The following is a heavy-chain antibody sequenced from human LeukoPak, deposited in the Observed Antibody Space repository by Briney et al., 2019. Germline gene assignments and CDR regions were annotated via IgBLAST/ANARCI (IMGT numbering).Heavy chain of an antibody. J-gene: IGHJ4*02. V-gene: IGHV3-23*01. Sequence: QTGGSLRLSCAASGFTFSIYVMSWVRQAPGKGLEWVSGITGSGGSTFYAKSVEGRFTISRDNSKNMMYLQMNSLRGEDTAVYYCAKANPAHRGTYFDYWGQGTLVTVSS. CDR1: GFTFSIYV. CDR3: AKANPAHRGTYFDY. CDR2: ITGSGGST. D-gene: IGHD2-15*01.